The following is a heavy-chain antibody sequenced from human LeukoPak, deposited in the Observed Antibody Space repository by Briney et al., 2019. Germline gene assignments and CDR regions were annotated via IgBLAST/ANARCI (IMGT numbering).Heavy chain of an antibody. CDR2: INQDGSAK. Sequence: PGGSLRLSCAASGFTLSSYWMSWVRQVPGKGLEWVANINQDGSAKYYVDSVKGRFTISRDNAKNSLYLQMNSPRAEDTAVYYCARDAPGLGIDYWGQGTLVTVSS. V-gene: IGHV3-7*01. CDR3: ARDAPGLGIDY. D-gene: IGHD7-27*01. CDR1: GFTLSSYW. J-gene: IGHJ4*02.